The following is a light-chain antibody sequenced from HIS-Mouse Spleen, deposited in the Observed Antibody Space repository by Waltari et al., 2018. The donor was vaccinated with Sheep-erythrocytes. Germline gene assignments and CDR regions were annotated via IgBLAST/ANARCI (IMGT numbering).Light chain of an antibody. CDR2: EDS. J-gene: IGLJ2*01. CDR1: ALPKKY. V-gene: IGLV3-10*01. Sequence: SYELTQPPSVSVSPGQTARIPCSGDALPKKYAYWYQQKSGQAPVLVTYEDSKRPTGIPGRFSGSSSGTMATLTISGAQVEDEADYYCYSTDSSGNHRVFGGGTKLTVL. CDR3: YSTDSSGNHRV.